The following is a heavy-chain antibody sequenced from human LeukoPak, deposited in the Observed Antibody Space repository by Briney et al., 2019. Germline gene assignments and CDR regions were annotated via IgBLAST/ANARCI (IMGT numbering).Heavy chain of an antibody. J-gene: IGHJ4*02. D-gene: IGHD4-17*01. CDR2: ISSSATYI. CDR3: ATWDDYGDFVAFEY. CDR1: GFTFSSYT. Sequence: GGSLRLSCGGSGFTFSSYTMNWVRQAPGKGLEWVASISSSATYIYYADSVRGRFTISRDDAKKSVFLHMNRLRAEDTAVYFCATWDDYGDFVAFEYWGQGTLVTVSS. V-gene: IGHV3-21*01.